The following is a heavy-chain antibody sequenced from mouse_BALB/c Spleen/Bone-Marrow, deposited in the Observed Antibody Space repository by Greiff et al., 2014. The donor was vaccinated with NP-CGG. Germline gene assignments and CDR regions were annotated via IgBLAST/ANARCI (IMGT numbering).Heavy chain of an antibody. V-gene: IGHV1-4*01. D-gene: IGHD1-1*01. CDR2: INPSTGFT. CDR3: ARGGFLLRSLALDY. J-gene: IGHJ4*01. CDR1: GYTFTTYT. Sequence: QVQLQQPGAELARPGASVKMSCKASGYTFTTYTMHWVQQRPGQGLEWVGYINPSTGFTNYNQIFKDKATLAADKSSSTAYMQLSSLTSEASAVYYCARGGFLLRSLALDYWGQGTSVTVSS.